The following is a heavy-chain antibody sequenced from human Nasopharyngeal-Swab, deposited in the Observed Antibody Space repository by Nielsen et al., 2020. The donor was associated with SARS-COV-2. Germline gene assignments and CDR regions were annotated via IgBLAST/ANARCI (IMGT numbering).Heavy chain of an antibody. V-gene: IGHV3-23*03. Sequence: GESLKISCAASGFTFSSYEMNWVRQAPGKGLEWVSVIYSGGSSTYYADSVKGRFTISRDNSKNTLYLQMNSLRAEDTAVYYCAKEGSSYYYYYGMDVWGQGTTVTVSS. J-gene: IGHJ6*02. CDR1: GFTFSSYE. CDR2: IYSGGSST. D-gene: IGHD2-2*01. CDR3: AKEGSSYYYYYGMDV.